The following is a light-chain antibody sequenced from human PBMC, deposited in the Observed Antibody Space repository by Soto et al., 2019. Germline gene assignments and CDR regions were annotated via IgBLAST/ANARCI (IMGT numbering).Light chain of an antibody. CDR2: SND. CDR3: ASWDESLNGYV. V-gene: IGLV1-44*01. CDR1: RSNIGSNS. Sequence: QSVLTQPPSASGTPGQRVTISSSGSRSNIGSNSVNWYQQLPGTAPKLLIYSNDRRPSGVPDRFSGSKSGTSASLAISGLQSEDEADYYCASWDESLNGYVFGTGNKVTVL. J-gene: IGLJ1*01.